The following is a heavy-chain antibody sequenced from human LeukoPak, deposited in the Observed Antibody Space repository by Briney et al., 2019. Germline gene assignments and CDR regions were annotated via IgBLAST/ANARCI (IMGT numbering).Heavy chain of an antibody. Sequence: SETLSLTCTVSGGSISSSAYYWGWIRQPPGKGLGWIGTIYYSGSTNYNPSLKSRVTMSVDTSKNQFSLKLNSLTAADTAVYYCTRRVKNSSDYWGQGTLVTVSS. CDR3: TRRVKNSSDY. CDR2: IYYSGST. D-gene: IGHD6-6*01. V-gene: IGHV4-39*01. CDR1: GGSISSSAYY. J-gene: IGHJ4*02.